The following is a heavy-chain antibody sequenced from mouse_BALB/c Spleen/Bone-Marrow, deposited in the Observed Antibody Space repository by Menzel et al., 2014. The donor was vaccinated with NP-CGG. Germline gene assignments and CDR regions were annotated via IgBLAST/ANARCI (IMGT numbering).Heavy chain of an antibody. CDR3: AVYDYEGFAY. D-gene: IGHD2-4*01. V-gene: IGHV14-3*02. J-gene: IGHJ3*01. CDR1: GFNIKDTY. CDR2: IDPANGNT. Sequence: EVKLMESGAELVKPGASVKLSCTASGFNIKDTYMHWVKQGPEQGLEWIGRIDPANGNTKYDPKFQGKATITADTSSNTAYLQLSSLTSEDAAVYYCAVYDYEGFAYRGQGTLVTVSA.